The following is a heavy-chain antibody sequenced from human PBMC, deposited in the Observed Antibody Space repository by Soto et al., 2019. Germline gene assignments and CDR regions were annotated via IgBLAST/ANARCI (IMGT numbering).Heavy chain of an antibody. V-gene: IGHV3-23*01. CDR1: GFTFSTYA. CDR2: VSSGGGT. CDR3: AKRRGAGGHFDY. J-gene: IGHJ4*02. Sequence: EVELLESGGGLVQPEGSLRLSCAASGFTFSTYAMRWVRQAPGKGLEWVSVVSSGGGTHYADSVKGRFTVSRDNSKNTLSLQMNSLRADDTAVYYCAKRRGAGGHFDYWGQGALVTVSS. D-gene: IGHD2-15*01.